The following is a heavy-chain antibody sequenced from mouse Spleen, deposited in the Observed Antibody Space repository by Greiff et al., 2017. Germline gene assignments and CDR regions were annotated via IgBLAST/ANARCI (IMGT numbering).Heavy chain of an antibody. V-gene: IGHV1-39*01. CDR2: INPNYGTT. J-gene: IGHJ1*01. CDR3: AILANWDPYWYFDV. CDR1: GYSFTDYN. D-gene: IGHD4-1*01. Sequence: EVKLQESGPELVKPGASVKISCKASGYSFTDYNMNWVKQSNGKSLEWIGVINPNYGTTSYNQKFKGKATLTVDQSSSTAYMQLNSLTSEDSAVYYCAILANWDPYWYFDVWGAGTTVTVSS.